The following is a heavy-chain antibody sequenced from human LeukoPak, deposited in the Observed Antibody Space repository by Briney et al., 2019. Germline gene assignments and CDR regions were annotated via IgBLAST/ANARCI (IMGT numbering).Heavy chain of an antibody. V-gene: IGHV3-21*01. CDR1: GFTFRSYS. CDR3: ARGLLWFGESTPDYGMDV. Sequence: GGSLRLSCAASGFTFRSYSMNWVRQAPGKGLEWVSSISSSSSYIYYADSVKGRFTISRDNAKNSLYLQMNSLRAEDTAVYYCARGLLWFGESTPDYGMDVWGKGTTVTVSS. J-gene: IGHJ6*04. CDR2: ISSSSSYI. D-gene: IGHD3-10*01.